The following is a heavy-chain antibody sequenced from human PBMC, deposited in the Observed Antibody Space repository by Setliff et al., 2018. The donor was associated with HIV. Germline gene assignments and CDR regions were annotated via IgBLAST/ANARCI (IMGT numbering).Heavy chain of an antibody. V-gene: IGHV1-69*10. J-gene: IGHJ4*02. D-gene: IGHD2-15*01. CDR1: VGTFSNYA. Sequence: SVKVSCKASVGTFSNYAITWVRQAPGQGLEWMGGTIPRVNIANYAPKFQGRVTMTTATSSDTAYLYLSSLRSEDTAVYYCVTGEGLRFWGQGTLVTVSS. CDR3: VTGEGLRF. CDR2: TIPRVNIA.